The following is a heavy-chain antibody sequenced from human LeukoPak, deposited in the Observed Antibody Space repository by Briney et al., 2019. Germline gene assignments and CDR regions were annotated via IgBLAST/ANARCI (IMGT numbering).Heavy chain of an antibody. CDR2: ISGSGGST. CDR1: GFTFSNYA. Sequence: GGSLRLSCAASGFTFSNYAMSWVRQAPGKGLEWVSGISGSGGSTYYADSVRGRFTISRDNSKNTLFLQMNSLRADDTAVYYCAKGPNSATTGYLNWFDPWGQGTLVTVSS. V-gene: IGHV3-23*01. D-gene: IGHD1-26*01. J-gene: IGHJ5*02. CDR3: AKGPNSATTGYLNWFDP.